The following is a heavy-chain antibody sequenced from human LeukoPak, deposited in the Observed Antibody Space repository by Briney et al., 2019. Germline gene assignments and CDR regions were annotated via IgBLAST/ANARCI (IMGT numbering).Heavy chain of an antibody. Sequence: SETLSLTCTVSGGSISSGGYYWSWIRQPPGKGLEWIGYIYHSGSTYYNPSLKSRVTISVDRSKNQFSLKLSSVTAADTAVYYCARTILRRHFDYWGQGTLVTVSS. CDR2: IYHSGST. CDR3: ARTILRRHFDY. V-gene: IGHV4-30-2*01. CDR1: GGSISSGGYY. D-gene: IGHD3-3*01. J-gene: IGHJ4*02.